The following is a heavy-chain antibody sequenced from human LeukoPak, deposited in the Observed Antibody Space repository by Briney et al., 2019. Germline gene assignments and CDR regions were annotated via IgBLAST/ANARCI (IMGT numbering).Heavy chain of an antibody. CDR2: INPSGGST. Sequence: ASVKVSCKASGGTFSSYAISWVRQAPGQGLEWMGIINPSGGSTSYAQKFQGRVTMTRDTSTSTVYMELSSLRSKDTAVYYCARSSIAVAANDYWGQGTLVTVSS. CDR3: ARSSIAVAANDY. D-gene: IGHD6-19*01. CDR1: GGTFSSYA. V-gene: IGHV1-46*01. J-gene: IGHJ4*02.